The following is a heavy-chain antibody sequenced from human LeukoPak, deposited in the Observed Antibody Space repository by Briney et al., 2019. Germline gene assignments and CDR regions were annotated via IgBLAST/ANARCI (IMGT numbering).Heavy chain of an antibody. V-gene: IGHV3-48*03. J-gene: IGHJ4*01. Sequence: GGSLRLSCAASGFTLSTYEMNWVRQAPGKGPEWVFYISSSGSTIYYADSVKGRFTISRDNAKNSLYLQMHSLRAEDTAIYYCARRFDDWGQGTLVTVSS. CDR3: ARRFDD. CDR2: ISSSGSTI. CDR1: GFTLSTYE.